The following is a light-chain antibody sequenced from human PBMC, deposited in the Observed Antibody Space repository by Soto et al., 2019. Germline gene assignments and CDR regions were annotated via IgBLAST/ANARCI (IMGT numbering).Light chain of an antibody. Sequence: EIVLTQSPGTLSLSPGERATLSCRASQNFRNSYLAWYQQKPGQAPSLLIYGVSARATCIPDRFSGSGSGTDFTLTISRREPEDFAVYYCQQYETSVYTFGQGTKLEI. CDR1: QNFRNSY. J-gene: IGKJ2*01. V-gene: IGKV3-20*01. CDR3: QQYETSVYT. CDR2: GVS.